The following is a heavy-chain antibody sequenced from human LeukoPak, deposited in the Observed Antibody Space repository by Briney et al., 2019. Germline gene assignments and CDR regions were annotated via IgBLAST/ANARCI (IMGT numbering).Heavy chain of an antibody. D-gene: IGHD1-26*01. CDR1: GYTFTSYD. Sequence: GASVKVSCKASGYTFTSYDINWVRQAPGQGLEWMGRINPNSGGANYAQKFQGRVTMTRDTSISTAYMELSRLRSDDTAVHYCARDLVGATGEGFDYWGQGTLVTVSS. CDR3: ARDLVGATGEGFDY. J-gene: IGHJ4*02. V-gene: IGHV1-2*06. CDR2: INPNSGGA.